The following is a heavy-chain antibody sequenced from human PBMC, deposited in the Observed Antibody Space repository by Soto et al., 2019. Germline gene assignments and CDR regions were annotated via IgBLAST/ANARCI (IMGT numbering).Heavy chain of an antibody. D-gene: IGHD2-8*02. J-gene: IGHJ4*02. CDR3: ARDKITGLFDY. CDR2: INPSGDST. V-gene: IGHV1-46*01. CDR1: GYTFTSYY. Sequence: ASLKVSCKASGYTFTSYYMHWVRQAPGQGLEWMGMINPSGDSTSYAQKFQGRVTMTRDTSTSTVYMELSSLRSEDTAVYYCARDKITGLFDYWGQGTLVTVSS.